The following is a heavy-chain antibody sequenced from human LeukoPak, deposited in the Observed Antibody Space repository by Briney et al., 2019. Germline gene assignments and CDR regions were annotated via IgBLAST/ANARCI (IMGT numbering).Heavy chain of an antibody. D-gene: IGHD1-26*01. J-gene: IGHJ5*02. V-gene: IGHV1-46*01. CDR3: ARDHVSYYLDP. Sequence: ASVKVSCKASGYTFTSYYMHWVRQAPGQGLEWMGITNPSGGSTSYAQKFQGRVTMTRDMSTSTVYMELSSLRSEDTAVYFCARDHVSYYLDPWGQGTLVTVSS. CDR2: TNPSGGST. CDR1: GYTFTSYY.